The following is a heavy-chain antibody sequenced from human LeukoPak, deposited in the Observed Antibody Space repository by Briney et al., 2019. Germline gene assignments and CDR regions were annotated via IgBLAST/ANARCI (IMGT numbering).Heavy chain of an antibody. D-gene: IGHD2-21*02. J-gene: IGHJ4*02. CDR3: AKEGYCGGDCHSDY. V-gene: IGHV3-53*01. Sequence: GGSLRLSCAASGFTVSSNYMSWVRQAPGKGLEWVSIIYSGGTTYYADSVKGRFTISRDNSKNTLYLQMNSLRAEDTAVYYCAKEGYCGGDCHSDYWGQGTLVTVSS. CDR2: IYSGGTT. CDR1: GFTVSSNY.